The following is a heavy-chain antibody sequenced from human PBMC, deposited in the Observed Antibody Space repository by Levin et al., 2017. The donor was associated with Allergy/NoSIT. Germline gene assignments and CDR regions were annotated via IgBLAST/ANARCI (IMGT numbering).Heavy chain of an antibody. D-gene: IGHD2-15*01. Sequence: GGSLRLSCAASGFTFSSYAMNWVRQAPGKGLEWVSVISGSGGSTYYADSVKGRLTISRDNSKNTLYLQMNSLRAEDTAVYYCAKDVCRGGCCSSAYYYYYGMEVWGQGTTVTVAS. J-gene: IGHJ6*02. CDR2: ISGSGGST. V-gene: IGHV3-23*01. CDR3: AKDVCRGGCCSSAYYYYYGMEV. CDR1: GFTFSSYA.